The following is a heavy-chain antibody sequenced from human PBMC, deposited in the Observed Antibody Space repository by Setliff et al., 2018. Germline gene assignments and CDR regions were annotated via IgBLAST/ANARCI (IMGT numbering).Heavy chain of an antibody. J-gene: IGHJ4*02. CDR2: LYTSGDT. CDR1: GGTFSYYY. Sequence: PSETLSLTCAASGGTFSYYYWTWIRQPAGKGLEWIGRLYTSGDTNYNLSLKSRVTISLDSSKNQFSLRLSSVTAADAAVYFCARESATIGEFPLYYFDKWGQGIPVTVSS. D-gene: IGHD3-10*01. V-gene: IGHV4-4*07. CDR3: ARESATIGEFPLYYFDK.